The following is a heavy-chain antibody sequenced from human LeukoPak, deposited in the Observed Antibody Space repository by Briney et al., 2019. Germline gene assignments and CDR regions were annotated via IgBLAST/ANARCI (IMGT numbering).Heavy chain of an antibody. CDR1: GYTFTSYG. CDR2: ISGYTGNT. Sequence: ASVKVSCKASGYTFTSYGISWVRQAPGQGLEWRGWISGYTGNTNYAQKLQGRVTMTTGTSTSTAYMELRSLRSDDTAVYYCAREGHCSSTVCYDPYNWFDPWGQGTLVTVSS. V-gene: IGHV1-18*01. D-gene: IGHD2-2*01. CDR3: AREGHCSSTVCYDPYNWFDP. J-gene: IGHJ5*02.